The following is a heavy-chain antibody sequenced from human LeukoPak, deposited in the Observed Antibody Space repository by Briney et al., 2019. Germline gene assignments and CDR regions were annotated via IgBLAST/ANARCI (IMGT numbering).Heavy chain of an antibody. V-gene: IGHV1-46*01. Sequence: ASVKVSCKASGYTFTKSYIHWVRQAPGQRLEWMGLINPGGDNTKYAQNFQGRVTMTGDTSARTVYMELSSLSSEDTAIYYCARIRDGYNDAYDIWGQGTVVTVPS. D-gene: IGHD5-24*01. J-gene: IGHJ3*02. CDR2: INPGGDNT. CDR3: ARIRDGYNDAYDI. CDR1: GYTFTKSY.